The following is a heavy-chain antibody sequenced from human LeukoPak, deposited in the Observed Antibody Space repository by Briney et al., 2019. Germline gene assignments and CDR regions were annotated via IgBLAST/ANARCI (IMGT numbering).Heavy chain of an antibody. V-gene: IGHV3-9*01. Sequence: GGSLRLSCAASGFTFDDYSMHWVRQVPGKGLEWVSGINWNSDRIDYADSVKGRFTISRDNAKNSLSLHMNSLRTEDSALYYCAKWSHIVGVKGGAYIWGQGTMVTVSS. D-gene: IGHD1-26*01. CDR3: AKWSHIVGVKGGAYI. CDR2: INWNSDRI. CDR1: GFTFDDYS. J-gene: IGHJ3*02.